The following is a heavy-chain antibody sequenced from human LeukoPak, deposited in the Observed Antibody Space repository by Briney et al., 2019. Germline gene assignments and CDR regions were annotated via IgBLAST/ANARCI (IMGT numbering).Heavy chain of an antibody. Sequence: GGSLRLSCAASGFTFSGSAMHWVRQASGKGLEWVGRIRSKANSYATAYAASVKGRFTISRDDSKNTAYLQMSSLKTEDTAVYYCTRHLTLGSYWGVNWFDPWGQGTLVTVSS. D-gene: IGHD1-26*01. CDR2: IRSKANSYAT. V-gene: IGHV3-73*01. CDR1: GFTFSGSA. J-gene: IGHJ5*02. CDR3: TRHLTLGSYWGVNWFDP.